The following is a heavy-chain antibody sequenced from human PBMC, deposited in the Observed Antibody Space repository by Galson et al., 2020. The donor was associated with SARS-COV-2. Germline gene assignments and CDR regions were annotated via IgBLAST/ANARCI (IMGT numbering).Heavy chain of an antibody. D-gene: IGHD6-19*01. J-gene: IGHJ4*02. CDR2: ISWNSGSI. CDR3: AKHDHSSDWYAPSLDY. Sequence: PGGSLRLSCADSGFTFNDYAMYWVRQPPGKGLEWVSGISWNSGSIGYADSVRGRFTISRDNAKNSLYLQMNSLRAEDTALYYCAKHDHSSDWYAPSLDYWGQGTLVTVSS. CDR1: GFTFNDYA. V-gene: IGHV3-9*01.